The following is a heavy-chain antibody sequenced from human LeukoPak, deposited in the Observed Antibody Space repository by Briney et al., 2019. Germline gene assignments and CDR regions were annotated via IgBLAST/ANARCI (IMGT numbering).Heavy chain of an antibody. CDR2: MYPNSCHT. V-gene: IGHV1-8*01. J-gene: IGHJ4*02. CDR3: ARGLPNDY. Sequence: GASVTVSCMASGYTFTSYDINWVRQADGQGLDCMGWMYPNSCHTGYAQKFHPTVTMTSNTSISTAYMELSSLRSEDTAVYYCARGLPNDYWGQGTLVTVSS. CDR1: GYTFTSYD.